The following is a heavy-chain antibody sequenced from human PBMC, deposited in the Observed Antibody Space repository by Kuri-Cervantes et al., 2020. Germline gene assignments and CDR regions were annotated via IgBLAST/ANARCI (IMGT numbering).Heavy chain of an antibody. D-gene: IGHD2-15*01. V-gene: IGHV4-59*12. J-gene: IGHJ4*02. CDR3: ARGSNCSGGSCYTFDY. Sequence: SETVSVSCTVSGGSINNYYWSWIRQPPGKGLEWIGYIYSSGSTNYNPSLKSRVTISVDTSKNQFSLKLSSVTAADTAVYYCARGSNCSGGSCYTFDYWGQGTLVTVSS. CDR1: GGSINNYY. CDR2: IYSSGST.